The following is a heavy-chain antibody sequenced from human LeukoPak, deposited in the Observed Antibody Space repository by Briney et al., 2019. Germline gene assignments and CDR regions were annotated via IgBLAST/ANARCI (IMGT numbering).Heavy chain of an antibody. CDR2: ISGSGGST. D-gene: IGHD2-21*02. J-gene: IGHJ4*02. V-gene: IGHV3-23*01. Sequence: QAGGSLRLSCAASGFTFSNYAMRWVRQAPGKGLEWVSAISGSGGSTYYADSVKGRFTISGDNSKNTLYLQMNSLRAEDMAVYYCARAMVTATTSYFDYWGQGTLVTVSS. CDR1: GFTFSNYA. CDR3: ARAMVTATTSYFDY.